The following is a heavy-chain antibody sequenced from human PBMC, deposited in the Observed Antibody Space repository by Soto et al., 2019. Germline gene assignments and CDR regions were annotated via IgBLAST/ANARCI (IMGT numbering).Heavy chain of an antibody. D-gene: IGHD3-9*01. CDR3: ARPSQILTVWSDAFDF. Sequence: EVQLVESGGGLVQPGGSLRLSCAASGFTFSNYWMSWVRQAPGRGLEWVANIKQDGSDKYYVDSVKGRFTISRDNAKNSLYLQMNSLRPDDTAVYYCARPSQILTVWSDAFDFWGQGTMVTVSS. J-gene: IGHJ3*01. CDR2: IKQDGSDK. CDR1: GFTFSNYW. V-gene: IGHV3-7*01.